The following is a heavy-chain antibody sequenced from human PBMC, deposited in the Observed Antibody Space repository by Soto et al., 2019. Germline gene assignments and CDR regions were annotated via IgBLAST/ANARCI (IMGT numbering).Heavy chain of an antibody. Sequence: QVQLQESGPGLVKPSGTLSLTCAVSSGSISSSNWWCWVRQPPGKGMEWIGEIYNSGSTNYNPSLKSRVTISVDKSKNQFSLKLSSVTAADTAVYYFARYIRPGVVVPAADYWYFDLWGRGTLVTVSS. J-gene: IGHJ2*01. D-gene: IGHD2-2*01. CDR2: IYNSGST. CDR1: SGSISSSNW. CDR3: ARYIRPGVVVPAADYWYFDL. V-gene: IGHV4-4*02.